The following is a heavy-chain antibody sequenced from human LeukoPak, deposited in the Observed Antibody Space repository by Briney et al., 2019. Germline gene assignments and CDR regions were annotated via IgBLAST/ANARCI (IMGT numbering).Heavy chain of an antibody. CDR2: ISYDGSNK. V-gene: IGHV3-30*18. J-gene: IGHJ4*02. D-gene: IGHD4-23*01. Sequence: GGSLRLSCAASGFTVSSNYMSWVRQAPGKGLEWVAVISYDGSNKYYADSVKGRFTISRDNSKNTLYLRMNSLRAEDTAVYYCANLLRWEPYWGQGTLVTVSS. CDR1: GFTVSSNY. CDR3: ANLLRWEPY.